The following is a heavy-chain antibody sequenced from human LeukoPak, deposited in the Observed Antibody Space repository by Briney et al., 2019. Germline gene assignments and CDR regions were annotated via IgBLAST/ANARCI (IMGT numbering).Heavy chain of an antibody. CDR2: IIPIFGTA. CDR1: GGTFSSYA. D-gene: IGHD7-27*01. V-gene: IGHV1-69*05. J-gene: IGHJ6*03. CDR3: ARGGDPDSNWGLPHGTHYYYYYMDV. Sequence: GSSVKVSCKASGGTFSSYAISWVRQAPGRGLEWMGGIIPIFGTANYAQKFQGRVTITTDESTSTAYMELSSLRSEDTAVYYCARGGDPDSNWGLPHGTHYYYYYMDVWGKGTTVTVSS.